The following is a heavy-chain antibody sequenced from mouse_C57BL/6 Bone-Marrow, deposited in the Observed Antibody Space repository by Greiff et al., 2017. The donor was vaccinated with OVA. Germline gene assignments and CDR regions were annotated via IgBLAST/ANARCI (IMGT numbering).Heavy chain of an antibody. CDR1: GYTFTSYW. J-gene: IGHJ4*01. V-gene: IGHV1-55*01. CDR3: ARQEDYAMDY. Sequence: VQLQQSGAELVKPGASVKMSCKASGYTFTSYWITWVKQRPGQGLEWIGDIYPGSGSTNYNEKVKSKDTLTVDTSSSTAYMQLSSLTSEDSAVYYCARQEDYAMDYWGQGTSVTVSS. CDR2: IYPGSGST.